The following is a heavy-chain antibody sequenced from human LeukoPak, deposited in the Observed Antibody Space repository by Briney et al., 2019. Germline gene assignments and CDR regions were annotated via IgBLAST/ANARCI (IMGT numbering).Heavy chain of an antibody. CDR3: ARYPTYDSSGRHY. CDR2: IYTSGST. Sequence: SETLPLTCTVSGGSISSGSYYWSWIRQPAGKGLEWIGRIYTSGSTNYNPSLKSRVTISVDTSKNQFSLKLSSVTAADTAVYYCARYPTYDSSGRHYWGQGTLVTVSS. CDR1: GGSISSGSYY. D-gene: IGHD3-22*01. V-gene: IGHV4-61*02. J-gene: IGHJ4*02.